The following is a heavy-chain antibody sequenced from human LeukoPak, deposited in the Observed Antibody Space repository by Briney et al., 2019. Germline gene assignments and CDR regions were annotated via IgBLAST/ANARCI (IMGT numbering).Heavy chain of an antibody. D-gene: IGHD3-22*01. CDR3: ARDWYYYDSSGLPGAFDI. CDR1: GFTFSSYA. J-gene: IGHJ3*02. Sequence: GGSLRLSCAASGFTFSSYAMHWVRQAPGKGLEWVAVISYDGSNKYYADSVKGRFTISRDNSKNTLYLQMNGLRAEDTAVYYCARDWYYYDSSGLPGAFDIWGQGTMVTVSS. CDR2: ISYDGSNK. V-gene: IGHV3-30*04.